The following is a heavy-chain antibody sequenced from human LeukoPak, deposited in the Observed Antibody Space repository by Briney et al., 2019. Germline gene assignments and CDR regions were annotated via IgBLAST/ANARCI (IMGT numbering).Heavy chain of an antibody. CDR3: ARFAEVYYYVDV. V-gene: IGHV3-21*01. J-gene: IGHJ6*03. CDR2: IRSYSSYI. CDR1: GFTFSSYA. Sequence: GGSLRLSCAASGFTFSSYAMHWVRQAPGKGLEWVASIRSYSSYIHYADSVKGRFTISRDDAKKSLYLQMNSLRAEDTAVYFCARFAEVYYYVDVWGTGTTVIVSS. D-gene: IGHD2-21*01.